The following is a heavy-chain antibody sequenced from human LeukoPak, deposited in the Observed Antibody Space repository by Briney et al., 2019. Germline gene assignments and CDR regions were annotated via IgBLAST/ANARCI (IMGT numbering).Heavy chain of an antibody. CDR1: GFTFSSYA. CDR2: ISGSGGST. V-gene: IGHV3-23*01. CDR3: AKDLRPRGLIAELDY. J-gene: IGHJ4*02. D-gene: IGHD3-10*01. Sequence: QPGGSLRLSCAASGFTFSSYAMSWVRQAPGKGLEWVSAISGSGGSTYYADSVKGRFTISRDNSNDTLYLRMNSLRADDTAVYYCAKDLRPRGLIAELDYWGQGTLVTVSS.